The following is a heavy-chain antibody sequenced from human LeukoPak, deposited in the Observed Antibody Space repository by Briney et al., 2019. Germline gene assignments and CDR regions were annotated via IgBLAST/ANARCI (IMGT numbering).Heavy chain of an antibody. CDR3: ARGGSSGYNYNAFDI. V-gene: IGHV3-48*03. D-gene: IGHD3-22*01. Sequence: GGSLRLSCAASEFTFSSYEMNWIRQAPGKGLEWVSYISISGTTIYNADSEGRFTISRDNAKNSLYLQMNSLRAEDTAVYYCARGGSSGYNYNAFDIWGRGTMVTVSS. J-gene: IGHJ3*02. CDR2: ISISGTTI. CDR1: EFTFSSYE.